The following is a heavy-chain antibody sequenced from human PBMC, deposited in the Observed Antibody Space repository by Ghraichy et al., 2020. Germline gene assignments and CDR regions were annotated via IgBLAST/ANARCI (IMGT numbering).Heavy chain of an antibody. J-gene: IGHJ1*01. CDR3: ARGDYGDHKYFQH. Sequence: GGSLRLSCAASGLPFSSYWMSWVRQAPGKGLEWVANIKPDGTDKYYVDSVKGRFTISRDNAQKSVYLQMNSLRAEDTAVYYCARGDYGDHKYFQHWGQGTQVTVSS. CDR1: GLPFSSYW. CDR2: IKPDGTDK. D-gene: IGHD4-17*01. V-gene: IGHV3-7*01.